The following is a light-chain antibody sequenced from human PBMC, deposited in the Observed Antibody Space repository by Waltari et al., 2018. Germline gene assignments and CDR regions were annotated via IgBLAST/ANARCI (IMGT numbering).Light chain of an antibody. CDR2: ATN. CDR3: QSFDSSLDGYV. CDR1: SSNIGSYNH. V-gene: IGLV1-40*01. J-gene: IGLJ1*01. Sequence: QSVLTQPPSVSGAPGQRVTISCTGSSSNIGSYNHVHWYQHLPVPAPNVLIYATNNRPASVPDRFSVSNSGASASLAITGLQAEDEADYYCQSFDSSLDGYVFGTGTKVTVL.